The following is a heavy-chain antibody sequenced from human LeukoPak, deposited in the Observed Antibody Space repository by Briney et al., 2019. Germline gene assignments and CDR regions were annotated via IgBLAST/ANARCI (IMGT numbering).Heavy chain of an antibody. CDR1: GFSINSSGEG. CDR3: ARTTMVTRAFDP. V-gene: IGHV2-5*02. D-gene: IGHD4-17*01. CDR2: IYWDDDN. Sequence: SGPMLVKPTQTLTLTCSLSGFSINSSGEGVGWIRQPPGTALEWLALIYWDDDNRYSPSLTSRLTITKDTSRNHVVLTLSNVQTVDTGTYYCARTTMVTRAFDPWGQGILVTVSS. J-gene: IGHJ5*02.